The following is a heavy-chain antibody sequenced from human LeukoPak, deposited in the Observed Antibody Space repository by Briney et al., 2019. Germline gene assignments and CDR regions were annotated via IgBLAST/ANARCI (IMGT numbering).Heavy chain of an antibody. Sequence: GGSLRLSCAASGFTFSSYAMSWVRQAPGKGLEWVSAISGSGGSTYYADSVKGRFTISRDNSKNTLYLQMNSLRAEDTAVYYCAKGLYSSSWYGAAFDIWGQGTMVTVSS. D-gene: IGHD6-13*01. CDR3: AKGLYSSSWYGAAFDI. J-gene: IGHJ3*02. V-gene: IGHV3-23*01. CDR1: GFTFSSYA. CDR2: ISGSGGST.